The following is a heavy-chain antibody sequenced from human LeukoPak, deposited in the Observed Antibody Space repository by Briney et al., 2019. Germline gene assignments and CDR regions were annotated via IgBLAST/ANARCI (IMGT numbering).Heavy chain of an antibody. J-gene: IGHJ4*02. CDR1: GGSISSYY. CDR3: AGGTTVTTFGY. V-gene: IGHV4-59*01. Sequence: TSETLSLTCTVSGGSISSYYWSWIRQPPGKGLEWIGYIYYSGSTNYNPSLKSRVTISVDTSKNQFSLKLSSVTAADTAVYYCAGGTTVTTFGYWGQGTLVTVSS. D-gene: IGHD4-17*01. CDR2: IYYSGST.